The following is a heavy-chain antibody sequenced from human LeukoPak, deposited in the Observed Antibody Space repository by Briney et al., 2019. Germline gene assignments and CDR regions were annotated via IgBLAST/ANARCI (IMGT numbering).Heavy chain of an antibody. D-gene: IGHD6-13*01. CDR3: ASSAAAGISAWFDFDY. Sequence: SETLSLTCAISGHSTTRGYYWAWFRQSPGKGLEWIATFFQSHRSFYNASLESRVTVSLDTSKSQFSLNLTSVTAADTAVYYCASSAAAGISAWFDFDYWGQGTLVTVSS. V-gene: IGHV4-38-2*01. CDR2: FFQSHRS. J-gene: IGHJ4*02. CDR1: GHSTTRGYY.